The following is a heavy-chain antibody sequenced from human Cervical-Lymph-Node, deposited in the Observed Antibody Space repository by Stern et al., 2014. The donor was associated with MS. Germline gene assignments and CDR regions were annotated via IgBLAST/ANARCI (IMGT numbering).Heavy chain of an antibody. J-gene: IGHJ3*01. Sequence: QMQLVQSGAEVRQPGASVKVSCKASGYTFTSYDINWVRQATGQGLEWMGWLKPKTGDTAYAQKFQGRVSMTSNTSIRTAYMELSSLRSEDTAVYYCARFLTGAGSFDFWGQGTMVTVSS. CDR1: GYTFTSYD. V-gene: IGHV1-8*01. D-gene: IGHD6-19*01. CDR2: LKPKTGDT. CDR3: ARFLTGAGSFDF.